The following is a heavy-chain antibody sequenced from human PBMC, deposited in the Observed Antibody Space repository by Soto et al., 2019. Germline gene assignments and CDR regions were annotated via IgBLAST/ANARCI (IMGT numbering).Heavy chain of an antibody. J-gene: IGHJ4*02. D-gene: IGHD5-12*01. CDR2: ISSASSSI. V-gene: IGHV3-21*01. CDR3: ARQKGYSDF. CDR1: GFSFSSYS. Sequence: PGGSLRLSCVASGFSFSSYSMNWVRQAPGKGPAWVSSISSASSSINYADSVKGRFTISRDNARNSLYLQMTSLRAEDTAIYYCARQKGYSDFWGQGTLVTVSS.